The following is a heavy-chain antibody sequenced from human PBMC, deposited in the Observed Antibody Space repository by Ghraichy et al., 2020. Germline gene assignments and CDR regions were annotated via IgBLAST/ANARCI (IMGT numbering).Heavy chain of an antibody. V-gene: IGHV3-9*01. D-gene: IGHD5-24*01. CDR1: GFRFEDYV. CDR2: IKWNSGRK. J-gene: IGHJ4*02. Sequence: GGSLRLSCEASGFRFEDYVMHWVRLPPGKGLEWVSAIKWNSGRKDYVDSVKGRFTISRDNAKNSLFLEMNGLRPEDTAFYYCAREANGNGGRGLGYFDSWGLGTVVTVSS. CDR3: AREANGNGGRGLGYFDS.